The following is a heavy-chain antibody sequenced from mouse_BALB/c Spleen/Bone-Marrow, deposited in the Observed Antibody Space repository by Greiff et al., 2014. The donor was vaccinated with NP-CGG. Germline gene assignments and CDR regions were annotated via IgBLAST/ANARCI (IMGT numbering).Heavy chain of an antibody. Sequence: EVQLQQSGAELVKPGASVKLSCTASDFNFKDTYMYWVNQRPGQGLEWIGRIDPANGNTKYDPKVQGKATIAADTSSNTAYLQLSRLKSEDTYVYSCPRVQFLQSSGLDYWGQGTSRTVSS. CDR2: IDPANGNT. CDR1: DFNFKDTY. V-gene: IGHV14-3*02. CDR3: PRVQFLQSSGLDY. J-gene: IGHJ2*02. D-gene: IGHD5-1-1*01.